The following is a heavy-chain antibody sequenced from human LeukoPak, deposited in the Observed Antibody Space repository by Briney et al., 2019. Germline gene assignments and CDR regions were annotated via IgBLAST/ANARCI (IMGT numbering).Heavy chain of an antibody. CDR2: IYISGST. Sequence: PETLSLTCTVSGGSISSYYWSWSRQPAREGQGCVGRIYISGSTNYNPSLKSRVTLSQDTSKNQCSLKLSPVSAVGTPAYFCASVGPYSCSWYTPPGALDIWGQGTMVSVFS. CDR3: ASVGPYSCSWYTPPGALDI. V-gene: IGHV4-4*07. J-gene: IGHJ3*02. CDR1: GGSISSYY. D-gene: IGHD6-13*01.